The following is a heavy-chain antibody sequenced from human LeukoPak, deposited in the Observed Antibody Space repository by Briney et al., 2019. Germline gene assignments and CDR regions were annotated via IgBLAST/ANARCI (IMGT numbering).Heavy chain of an antibody. CDR2: IIPIFGTA. Sequence: SVKVSCKASGGTFSSYAISWVRQAPGQGLEWMGGIIPIFGTANYAQKFQGRVTITADESTSTAYMELSSLRSEDTAVYYCARKTPLAGLNWFDPWGQGTLVTVPS. J-gene: IGHJ5*02. CDR1: GGTFSSYA. D-gene: IGHD6-25*01. CDR3: ARKTPLAGLNWFDP. V-gene: IGHV1-69*13.